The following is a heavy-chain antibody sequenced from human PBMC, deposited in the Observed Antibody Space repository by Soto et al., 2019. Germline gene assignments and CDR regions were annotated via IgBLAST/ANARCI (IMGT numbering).Heavy chain of an antibody. J-gene: IGHJ6*02. CDR2: IYYSGST. CDR1: GGSISSSSYY. Sequence: SETLSLTCTVSGGSISSSSYYWGWIRQPPGKGLEWIGSIYYSGSTYYNPSPKSRVTISVDTSKNQFSLKLSSVTAADTAVYYCARLSHDYYGMDVWGQGTTVTAP. V-gene: IGHV4-39*01. CDR3: ARLSHDYYGMDV.